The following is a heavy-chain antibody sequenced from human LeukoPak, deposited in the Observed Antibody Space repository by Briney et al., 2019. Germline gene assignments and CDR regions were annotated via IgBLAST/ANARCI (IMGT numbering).Heavy chain of an antibody. J-gene: IGHJ4*02. D-gene: IGHD5-18*01. CDR3: AGVDGGYRKVPFDY. CDR2: IYYSGNT. CDR1: GGSISSSSYY. V-gene: IGHV4-39*07. Sequence: SETLSLTCTVSGGSISSSSYYWGWIRQPTGKGLEWIGSIYYSGNTYYNPSLKSRVTISVDTSKNQFSLKLSSVTAADTAVYYCAGVDGGYRKVPFDYWGQGTLVTVSS.